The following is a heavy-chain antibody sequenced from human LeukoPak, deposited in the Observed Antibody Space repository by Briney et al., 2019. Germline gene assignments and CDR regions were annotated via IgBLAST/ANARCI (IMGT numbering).Heavy chain of an antibody. CDR2: IKSKTDGGTT. CDR1: GFTVSSDY. V-gene: IGHV3-15*01. J-gene: IGHJ3*02. D-gene: IGHD6-13*01. CDR3: TTGEVAAGTEDAFDI. Sequence: PGGSLRLSCAASGFTVSSDYMSWVRQAPGKGLEWVGRIKSKTDGGTTDYAAPVKGRFTISRDDSKNTLYLQMNSLKTEDTAVYYCTTGEVAAGTEDAFDIWGQGTMVTVSS.